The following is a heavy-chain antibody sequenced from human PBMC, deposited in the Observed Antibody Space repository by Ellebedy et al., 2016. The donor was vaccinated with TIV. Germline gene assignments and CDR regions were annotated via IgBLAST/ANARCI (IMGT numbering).Heavy chain of an antibody. V-gene: IGHV1-69*13. CDR1: VGTFISYA. D-gene: IGHD3-16*01. CDR3: ARDLGRGGY. J-gene: IGHJ4*02. Sequence: SVKVSXXASVGTFISYAISWVRQAPGQGLEWMGGIIPIFGTANYAQKFQGRVTITADESTSTAYMELSSLRSEDTAVYYCARDLGRGGYWGQGTLVTVSS. CDR2: IIPIFGTA.